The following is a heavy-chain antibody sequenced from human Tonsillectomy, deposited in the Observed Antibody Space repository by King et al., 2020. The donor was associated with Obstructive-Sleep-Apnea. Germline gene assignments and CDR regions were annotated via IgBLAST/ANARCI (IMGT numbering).Heavy chain of an antibody. CDR1: GFTFSNYP. J-gene: IGHJ4*02. CDR3: ASDLKMAAADYYFDY. CDR2: ISNDGRDK. D-gene: IGHD6-13*01. V-gene: IGHV3-30*04. Sequence: VQLVESGGGVVQPGRSLRLSCAASGFTFSNYPMHWVRQAPGKGLEWVAVISNDGRDKHSADSVKGRFTISRDNYKNTVYMQMDSLRGEDTALYYCASDLKMAAADYYFDYWGQGTLVTVSS.